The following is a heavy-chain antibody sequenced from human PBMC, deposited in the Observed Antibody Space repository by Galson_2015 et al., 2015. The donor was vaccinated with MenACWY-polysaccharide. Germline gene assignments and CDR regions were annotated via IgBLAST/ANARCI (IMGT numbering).Heavy chain of an antibody. CDR3: ARGARYNFGSGSYFDS. V-gene: IGHV4-61*02. CDR1: GGSISSRNHF. Sequence: LSLTCTVSGGSISSRNHFWSWIRQPAGKGLEWIGRVYDSGSADYNPSLKSPIAISIDTSRNQFSLQLFSVTAADTAMYYCARGARYNFGSGSYFDSWGQGALVTVSS. D-gene: IGHD3-10*01. J-gene: IGHJ4*02. CDR2: VYDSGSA.